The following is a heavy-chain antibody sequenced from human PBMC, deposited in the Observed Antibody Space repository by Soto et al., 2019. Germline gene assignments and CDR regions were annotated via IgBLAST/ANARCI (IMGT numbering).Heavy chain of an antibody. D-gene: IGHD3-16*02. Sequence: SETLSLTCTVSGGSINSGDYHWSWIRQSPGKGLEWIGAIYYSGSTYYNPSLKSRIRISVDTSKNQFSLKVNSVTAADTAVYYCARDYRLPSAGAMDAWGQGTTVTVS. V-gene: IGHV4-30-4*01. J-gene: IGHJ6*02. CDR3: ARDYRLPSAGAMDA. CDR1: GGSINSGDYH. CDR2: IYYSGST.